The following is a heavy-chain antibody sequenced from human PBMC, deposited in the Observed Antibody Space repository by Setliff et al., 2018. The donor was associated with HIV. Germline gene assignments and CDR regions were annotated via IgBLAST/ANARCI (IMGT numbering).Heavy chain of an antibody. Sequence: VASVKVSCKASGYTFTGYYLHWVRQAPGQGLEWMGWIDPNSGDTNYEQKLQGRVSMTRDTSISTVYMELSSLRSDDTAVYYCARAAGYSSSWHRYAFEIWGQGTMVTVSS. CDR1: GYTFTGYY. J-gene: IGHJ3*02. CDR2: IDPNSGDT. V-gene: IGHV1-2*02. D-gene: IGHD6-13*01. CDR3: ARAAGYSSSWHRYAFEI.